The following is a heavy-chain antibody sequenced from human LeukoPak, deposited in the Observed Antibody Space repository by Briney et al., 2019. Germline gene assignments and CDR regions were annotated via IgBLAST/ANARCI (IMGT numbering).Heavy chain of an antibody. CDR2: ISSSSSYI. J-gene: IGHJ3*02. V-gene: IGHV3-21*01. Sequence: PGGSLRLSCAASGFTFSSYSMNWVRQAPGKGLEWVSSISSSSSYIYYADSVKGRFTISRDNAKNSLYLQMNSLRAEDTAVYYCARDWVVILTGYSGETAFDIWGQGTMVTVSS. CDR1: GFTFSSYS. D-gene: IGHD3-9*01. CDR3: ARDWVVILTGYSGETAFDI.